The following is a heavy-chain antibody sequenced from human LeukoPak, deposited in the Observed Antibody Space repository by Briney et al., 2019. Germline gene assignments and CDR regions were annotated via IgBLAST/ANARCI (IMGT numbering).Heavy chain of an antibody. J-gene: IGHJ4*02. CDR2: INHNGNVN. D-gene: IGHD6-19*01. CDR3: ARGMLKGTFVVAVAGTDDFDY. CDR1: GFTFSSYW. V-gene: IGHV3-7*01. Sequence: GGSLRLSCAASGFTFSSYWMNWARQAPGKGLEWVASINHNGNVNYYVDSVKGRFTISRDNAKDSLYLQMNSLRAEDTAVYYCARGMLKGTFVVAVAGTDDFDYWGQGTLVTVSS.